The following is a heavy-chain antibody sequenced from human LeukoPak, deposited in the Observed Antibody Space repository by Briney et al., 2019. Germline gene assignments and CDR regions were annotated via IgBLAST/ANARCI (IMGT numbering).Heavy chain of an antibody. CDR1: GGSISSGSYY. V-gene: IGHV4-61*02. D-gene: IGHD6-6*01. CDR3: ARVTRIAARRSPGGGYMDV. Sequence: SETLSPTCTVSGGSISSGSYYWSWIRQPAGKGLEWIGRIYTSGSTNYNPSLKSRVTISVDTSKNQFSLKLSSVTAADTAVYYCARVTRIAARRSPGGGYMDVWGKGTTVTVSS. CDR2: IYTSGST. J-gene: IGHJ6*03.